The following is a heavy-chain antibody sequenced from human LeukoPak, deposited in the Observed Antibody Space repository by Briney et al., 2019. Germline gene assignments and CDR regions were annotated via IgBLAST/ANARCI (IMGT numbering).Heavy chain of an antibody. V-gene: IGHV4-38-2*02. CDR2: IYHNGNT. D-gene: IGHD5-24*01. CDR3: ARSMATIPIPGGY. Sequence: SETLSLTCTVSGYSISSGYYWGWIRQPPGKGLEWIGSIYHNGNTFYNPSLKSRITISVDTSKNQFSLKLSSVTAADTAVYYCARSMATIPIPGGYWGQGTLVTVSS. J-gene: IGHJ4*02. CDR1: GYSISSGYY.